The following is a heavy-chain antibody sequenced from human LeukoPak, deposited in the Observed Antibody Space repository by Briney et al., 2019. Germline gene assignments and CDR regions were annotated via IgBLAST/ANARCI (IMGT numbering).Heavy chain of an antibody. CDR2: MNSDGSTT. V-gene: IGHV3-74*01. D-gene: IGHD5-18*01. J-gene: IGHJ4*02. CDR1: GFTFSRYW. CDR3: ARGLGGYGFGY. Sequence: GGSLRLSCAASGFTFSRYWMHWVRQAPGKGLVWVSLMNSDGSTTNYADSVKGRFTISRDKAKNSLYLQMNSLRDEDTAVYYCARGLGGYGFGYWGQGTLVTVSS.